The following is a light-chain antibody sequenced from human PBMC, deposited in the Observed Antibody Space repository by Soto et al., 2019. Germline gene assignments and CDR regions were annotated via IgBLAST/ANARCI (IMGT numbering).Light chain of an antibody. J-gene: IGKJ3*01. Sequence: DIQMTQSPSFLSVSVGDRVTLTCRASQYISTCLAWYQQRLGEAPRLLIFSASPLKNGIPARFSGSGSGTDFTLTISGLQPEDFATYYCQQGRTSPFSFGPGTKV. V-gene: IGKV1D-12*01. CDR3: QQGRTSPFS. CDR2: SAS. CDR1: QYISTC.